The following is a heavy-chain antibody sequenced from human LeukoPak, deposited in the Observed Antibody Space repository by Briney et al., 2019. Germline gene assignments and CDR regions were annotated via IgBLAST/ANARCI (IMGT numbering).Heavy chain of an antibody. CDR3: AKEGVRGLWELLTRYYYYMDV. Sequence: GGSLRLSCAASGFTFSSYEMNWVRQAPGKGLEWVSYISSSGSTIYYADSVKGRFTISRDNAKNSLYLQMNSLRAEDTAVYYCAKEGVRGLWELLTRYYYYMDVWGKGTTVTVSS. CDR2: ISSSGSTI. J-gene: IGHJ6*03. V-gene: IGHV3-48*03. CDR1: GFTFSSYE. D-gene: IGHD1-26*01.